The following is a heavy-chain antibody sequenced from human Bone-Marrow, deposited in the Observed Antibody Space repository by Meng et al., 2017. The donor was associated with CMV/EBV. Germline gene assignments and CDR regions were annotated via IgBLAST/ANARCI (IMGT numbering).Heavy chain of an antibody. Sequence: SETLSLTCTASGYSISSGYYWGWIRQPPGKGLECIGIINHSETTYHNPSLKGRLTISVDTSKNQFSLKLISVTAADTAVYYCARAYCSTTRCRDAFDIWGQGTMVTVSS. CDR2: INHSETT. CDR3: ARAYCSTTRCRDAFDI. CDR1: GYSISSGYY. D-gene: IGHD2-2*01. V-gene: IGHV4-38-2*02. J-gene: IGHJ3*02.